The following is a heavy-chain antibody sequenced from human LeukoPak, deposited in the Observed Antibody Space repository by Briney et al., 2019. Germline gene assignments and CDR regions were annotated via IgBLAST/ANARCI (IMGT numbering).Heavy chain of an antibody. CDR2: IYHSGST. Sequence: SETLSLTCTVSGYSISSGYYWGWIRQPPGKGLEWIGSIYHSGSTYYNPSLKSRVTISVDTSKNQFSLKLRSVTAADTAVYYCARVSGYDWESFYDYWGQGTLVTVSS. CDR3: ARVSGYDWESFYDY. CDR1: GYSISSGYY. J-gene: IGHJ4*02. V-gene: IGHV4-38-2*02. D-gene: IGHD5-12*01.